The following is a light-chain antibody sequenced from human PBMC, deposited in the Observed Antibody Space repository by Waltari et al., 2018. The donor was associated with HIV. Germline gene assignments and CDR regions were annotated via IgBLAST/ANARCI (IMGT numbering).Light chain of an antibody. CDR1: SGDVVGYNF. V-gene: IGLV2-14*03. CDR2: NVN. J-gene: IGLJ2*01. Sequence: QSALTQPASVSGSPGQSITISCTGTSGDVVGYNFVSWYQKHPGKAPKLIIYNVNSRPSGVSIRFSGSRSANTASLTISGLQAEDEADYFCSSYTSSGPRYVLFGGGTRLTVL. CDR3: SSYTSSGPRYVL.